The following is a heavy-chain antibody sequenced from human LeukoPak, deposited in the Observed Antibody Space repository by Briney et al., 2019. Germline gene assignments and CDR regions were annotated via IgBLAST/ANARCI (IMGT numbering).Heavy chain of an antibody. V-gene: IGHV1-18*01. D-gene: IGHD1-26*01. CDR2: INTYNGNT. Sequence: ASVKVSCKASGYTCTSYGFSWVRQAPGQGLEWMGWINTYNGNTNYAQKLQGRVTMTTDTSTSTAYMELRSLRSDDTAVYYCARASGILILKYSGSYLNDYWGQGTLVTVSS. J-gene: IGHJ4*02. CDR3: ARASGILILKYSGSYLNDY. CDR1: GYTCTSYG.